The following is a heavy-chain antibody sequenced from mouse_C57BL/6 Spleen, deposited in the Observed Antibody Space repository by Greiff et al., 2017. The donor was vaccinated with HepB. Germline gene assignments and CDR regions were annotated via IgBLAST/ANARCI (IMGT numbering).Heavy chain of an antibody. CDR2: IYWDDDK. J-gene: IGHJ1*03. V-gene: IGHV8-12*01. CDR3: ARTQTYYYGSSPYWYFDV. CDR1: GFSLSTSGMG. D-gene: IGHD1-1*01. Sequence: QVQLKESGPGILQSSQTLSLTCSFSGFSLSTSGMGVSWIRQPSGKGLEWLAHIYWDDDKRYNPSLKSRLTISKDTSRNQVFLKITSVDTADTATYYCARTQTYYYGSSPYWYFDVWGTGTTVTVSS.